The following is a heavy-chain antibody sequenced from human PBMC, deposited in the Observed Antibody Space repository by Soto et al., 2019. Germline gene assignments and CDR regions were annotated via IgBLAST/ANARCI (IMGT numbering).Heavy chain of an antibody. CDR1: EDTFRNYA. V-gene: IGHV1-69*06. CDR3: ASTKYDSSAYYYWYLGL. CDR2: IIPIFGTA. J-gene: IGHJ2*01. Sequence: QVELVQSGAEVKKPGSSVKVSCQASEDTFRNYAISWVRQAPGQGLEWMGGIIPIFGTANYAKKFQGRVTISADTSENTVYLELSSLRSEDTAVDYCASTKYDSSAYYYWYLGLWGRGTLVTVSS. D-gene: IGHD3-22*01.